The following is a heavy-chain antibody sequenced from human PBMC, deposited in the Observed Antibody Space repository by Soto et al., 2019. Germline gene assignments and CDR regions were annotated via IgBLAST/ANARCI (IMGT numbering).Heavy chain of an antibody. CDR3: ARGEGMGMIRGRRWGV. CDR1: GYTFTSYA. D-gene: IGHD3-10*01. J-gene: IGHJ6*02. Sequence: ASVKVSCKASGYTFTSYAMHWVRQAPGQRLEWMGWINAGNGNTKYSQKFQGRVTMTRDTSTNTVYMELSSLRSDDTAAYYCARGEGMGMIRGRRWGVWGQGTKVPVYS. CDR2: INAGNGNT. V-gene: IGHV1-3*01.